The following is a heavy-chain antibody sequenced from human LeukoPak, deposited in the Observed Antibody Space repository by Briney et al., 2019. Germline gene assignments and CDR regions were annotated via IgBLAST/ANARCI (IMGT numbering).Heavy chain of an antibody. Sequence: GGSLRLSCSVSGFTFSIYAMHWVRQAPGKGLEWVSLISGGSGNIYYVDSVKGRFTISRDNSKNTLYVQMTSLRAEDTAIYYCAKGSDYYGSVTSKKTDWGQGTPATVSS. V-gene: IGHV3-23*01. CDR1: GFTFSIYA. D-gene: IGHD3-10*01. CDR3: AKGSDYYGSVTSKKTD. J-gene: IGHJ4*02. CDR2: ISGGSGNI.